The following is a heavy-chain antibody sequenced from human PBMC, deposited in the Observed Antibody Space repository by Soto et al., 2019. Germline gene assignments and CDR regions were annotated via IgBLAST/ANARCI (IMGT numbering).Heavy chain of an antibody. D-gene: IGHD6-19*01. CDR2: IIPIFGTA. CDR1: GGTSSSYA. J-gene: IGHJ3*02. V-gene: IGHV1-69*13. CDR3: AIKKQWTPDGAFDI. Sequence: ASVKVSCKASGGTSSSYAISWVRQAPGQGLEWMGGIIPIFGTANYAQKFQGRVTITADESTSTAYMELSSLRSEDTAVYYCAIKKQWTPDGAFDIWGQGTMVTVSS.